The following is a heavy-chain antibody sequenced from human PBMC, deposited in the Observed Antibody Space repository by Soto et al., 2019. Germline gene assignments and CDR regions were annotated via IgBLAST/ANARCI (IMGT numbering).Heavy chain of an antibody. CDR2: INPSDGTT. D-gene: IGHD6-19*01. V-gene: IGHV1-46*01. J-gene: IGHJ4*02. Sequence: QGHLVQSGAEVKRPGASVRVSCESSGYMFTCYFIHWVRQAPGQGLEWVGVINPSDGTTTYAQKFQARITMTRDTSTTTVDMELSSLRSEDTAVYYCARDKDSSARPRAEFDYWGQGTLITVSS. CDR1: GYMFTCYF. CDR3: ARDKDSSARPRAEFDY.